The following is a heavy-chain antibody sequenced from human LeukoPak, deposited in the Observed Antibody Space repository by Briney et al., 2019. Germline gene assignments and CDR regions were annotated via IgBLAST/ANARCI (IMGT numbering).Heavy chain of an antibody. Sequence: GASVNVSCKASVYTFTIYGISWVREAPGQGREWMGWISAYNGNTNYAQKLQGRVTMTTDTSTSTAYMELRSLRSDDTAVYYCARDEEYYDFWSGYYNRIFDYWGQGTLVTVSS. D-gene: IGHD3-3*01. CDR1: VYTFTIYG. V-gene: IGHV1-18*01. CDR3: ARDEEYYDFWSGYYNRIFDY. CDR2: ISAYNGNT. J-gene: IGHJ4*02.